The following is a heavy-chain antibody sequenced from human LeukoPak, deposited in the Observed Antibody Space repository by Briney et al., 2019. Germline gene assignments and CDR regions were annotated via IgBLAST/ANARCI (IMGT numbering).Heavy chain of an antibody. J-gene: IGHJ6*02. Sequence: PGGSLRLSCVASGFMFSVYGMHWVRQAPGKGLEWVAVIWNDGSNKYYADSVKGRFTISRDNSKNTLYLQMNSLRAEDTAVYYCAKDTGTMIVVVIATWNYYGMDVWGQGTTVTVSS. CDR3: AKDTGTMIVVVIATWNYYGMDV. CDR2: IWNDGSNK. D-gene: IGHD3-22*01. V-gene: IGHV3-30*02. CDR1: GFMFSVYG.